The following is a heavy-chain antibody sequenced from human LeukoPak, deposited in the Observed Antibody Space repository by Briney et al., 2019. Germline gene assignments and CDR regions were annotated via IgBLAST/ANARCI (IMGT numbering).Heavy chain of an antibody. CDR3: ARRPYYDISTGYYTCFDS. J-gene: IGHJ4*02. V-gene: IGHV4-39*01. CDR2: FYYGGST. CDR1: GGSITSSTYY. Sequence: SETLSLTCTVAGGSITSSTYYWCWIRQPPGKGLEWIGTFYYGGSTYYNPSLRSRVSISADTSKNQLSLKLRSVIAADTAVYYCARRPYYDISTGYYTCFDSWGQGTLVTVSS. D-gene: IGHD3-9*01.